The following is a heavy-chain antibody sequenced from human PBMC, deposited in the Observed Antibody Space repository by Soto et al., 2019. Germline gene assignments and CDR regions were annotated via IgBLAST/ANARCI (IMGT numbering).Heavy chain of an antibody. CDR1: GGSISNSSYL. CDR3: SRIAVSGPINGFDY. J-gene: IGHJ4*02. V-gene: IGHV4-39*01. D-gene: IGHD6-19*01. Sequence: SQTLSLTCTVSGGSISNSSYLWGWIRQPPGKGLQWIGSVSYSGSTYYNPSLKSRVTISVDTSKTQSSLRLSSVTAADTTVYYCSRIAVSGPINGFDYWGEGALVTLSS. CDR2: VSYSGST.